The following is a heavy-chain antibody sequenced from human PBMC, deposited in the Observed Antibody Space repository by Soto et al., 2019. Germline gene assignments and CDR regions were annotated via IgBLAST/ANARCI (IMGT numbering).Heavy chain of an antibody. Sequence: EVQLVESGGGLVQPGGSLRLSCAASGFTFSSYSMNWVRQAPGKGLEWVSYISSSSSTIYYADSVKGRFTISRDNAKNSLYRQMNSLRDEDTAVYYCARGDGRTYSYYYGMDVWGQGTTVTVSS. CDR1: GFTFSSYS. CDR3: ARGDGRTYSYYYGMDV. V-gene: IGHV3-48*02. J-gene: IGHJ6*02. CDR2: ISSSSSTI. D-gene: IGHD1-26*01.